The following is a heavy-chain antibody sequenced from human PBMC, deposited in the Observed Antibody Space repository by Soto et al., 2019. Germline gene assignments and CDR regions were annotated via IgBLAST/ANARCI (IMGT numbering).Heavy chain of an antibody. D-gene: IGHD4-4*01. CDR1: GVRFDDYA. J-gene: IGHJ4*02. Sequence: EAQLVESGGGLVQPGRSLRLFCAASGVRFDDYAMDWVRQAPGQGLAWGSGISWNRGMRDYADSVKGRFPISRDNAKNSLYLQMNTLRPEDTSLYYCVRDIGGSTIATFFDYWGQGILVTVSS. V-gene: IGHV3-9*01. CDR3: VRDIGGSTIATFFDY. CDR2: ISWNRGMR.